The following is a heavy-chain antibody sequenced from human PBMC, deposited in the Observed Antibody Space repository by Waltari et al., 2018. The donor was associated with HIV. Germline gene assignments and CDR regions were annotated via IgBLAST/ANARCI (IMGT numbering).Heavy chain of an antibody. D-gene: IGHD3-16*01. CDR3: VALYDESPLYSGF. CDR2: FDHKNGKP. V-gene: IGHV1-24*01. J-gene: IGHJ4*02. CDR1: GYPLSDLS. Sequence: QVQLIQSTSEVKRPGASVTVSCKVSGYPLSDLSMPWVRQGREHRLEWMGGFDHKNGKPVFSQRFWGRVSLAEDTLKDTAHLELNRLTSDDTAVYYCVALYDESPLYSGFWGQGTLVTVS.